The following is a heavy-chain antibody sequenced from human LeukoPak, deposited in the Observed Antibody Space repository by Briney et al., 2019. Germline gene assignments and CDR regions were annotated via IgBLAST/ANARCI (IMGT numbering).Heavy chain of an antibody. CDR3: ARDFSGFGESADH. D-gene: IGHD3-10*01. Sequence: NPGGSLRLSCAASGFTFINYNMIWVRQAPGKGLEWVSSMSDTSNYIYYADSVKGRFTISRDNAKKSLFLQMNSLRAEDTAVYYCARDFSGFGESADHWGQGTLVTVSS. CDR2: MSDTSNYI. CDR1: GFTFINYN. V-gene: IGHV3-21*01. J-gene: IGHJ5*02.